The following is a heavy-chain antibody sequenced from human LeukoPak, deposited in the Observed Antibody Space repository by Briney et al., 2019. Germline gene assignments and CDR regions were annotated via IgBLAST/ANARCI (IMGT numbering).Heavy chain of an antibody. Sequence: GASVKVSCKSSGYTFSTYGISWVRQAPGQGLEWMGWISGYNGHTKYAQKFQGRGTVTTDTSTSTDYLELTSLTSDDTAVYHCARDKDLGAVAGTFDYWGQGTLVTVSS. V-gene: IGHV1-18*01. CDR3: ARDKDLGAVAGTFDY. J-gene: IGHJ4*02. CDR2: ISGYNGHT. CDR1: GYTFSTYG. D-gene: IGHD6-19*01.